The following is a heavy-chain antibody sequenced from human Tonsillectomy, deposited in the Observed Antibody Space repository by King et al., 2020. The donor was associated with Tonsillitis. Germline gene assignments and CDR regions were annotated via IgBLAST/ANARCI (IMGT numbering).Heavy chain of an antibody. CDR2: MNPNSGNT. CDR1: GYTFSSYD. J-gene: IGHJ4*02. D-gene: IGHD2-15*01. CDR3: ARGSWPDCSGGTCRYHFEF. Sequence: VQLVESGAEVRKPGASVRVSCKASGYTFSSYDINWVRQAPGQGLEWMGWMNPNSGNTGYLQKFQGRVTMTRNTSISTAYMEVTSLRSEDTAVYYCARGSWPDCSGGTCRYHFEFWGQGTLVTVSS. V-gene: IGHV1-8*01.